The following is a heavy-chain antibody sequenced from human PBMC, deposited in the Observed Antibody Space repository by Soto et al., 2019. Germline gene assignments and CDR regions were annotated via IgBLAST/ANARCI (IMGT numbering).Heavy chain of an antibody. J-gene: IGHJ5*02. CDR2: ISGYNGNT. CDR3: VRQEELDRHKWSDP. D-gene: IGHD2-2*03. V-gene: IGHV1-18*01. CDR1: GYTFSNYD. Sequence: ASVKVSCKACGYTFSNYDIVWLRQAPGQGLEWMGWISGYNGNTNYAQNFQGRVTMTTDTSTRTSYMELRSLRPDDAAVYYCVRQEELDRHKWSDPWGQGTLVTLSS.